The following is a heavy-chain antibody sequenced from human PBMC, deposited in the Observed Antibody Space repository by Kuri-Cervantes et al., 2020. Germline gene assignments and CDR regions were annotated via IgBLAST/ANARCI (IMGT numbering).Heavy chain of an antibody. J-gene: IGHJ4*02. CDR3: AVDSGGYAEHY. D-gene: IGHD5-12*01. V-gene: IGHV3-23*01. CDR2: ITGSGYNT. CDR1: GFTFSSYS. Sequence: GGSLRLSCAASGFTFSSYSMNWVRQAPGKGLEWVSGITGSGYNTYYTDFGMGRFTISRDNFKNTLYLQMNSLTADDTAVYYCAVDSGGYAEHYWGQGTLVTVSS.